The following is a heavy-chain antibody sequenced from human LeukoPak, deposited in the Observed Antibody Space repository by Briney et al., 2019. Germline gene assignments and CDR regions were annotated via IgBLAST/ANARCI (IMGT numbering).Heavy chain of an antibody. D-gene: IGHD3-10*01. J-gene: IGHJ6*03. CDR3: ARAVSHLWFGEPSYYYYYMDV. Sequence: NPSETLSLTCTVSGGSISSYYWSWIRQPPGKGLEWIGYIYYSGSTNYNPPLKSRVTISVDTSKNQFSLKLSSVTAADTAVYYCARAVSHLWFGEPSYYYYYMDVWGKGTTVTVSS. V-gene: IGHV4-59*01. CDR2: IYYSGST. CDR1: GGSISSYY.